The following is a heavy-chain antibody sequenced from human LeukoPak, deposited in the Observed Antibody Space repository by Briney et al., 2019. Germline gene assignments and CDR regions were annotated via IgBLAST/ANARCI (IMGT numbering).Heavy chain of an antibody. Sequence: DSVKGRFTISRDNAKNSLYLQMNSLRAEDTAVYYCARDLYESGLHYYSYYGMDVWGQGTTVTVSS. D-gene: IGHD2-2*02. CDR3: ARDLYESGLHYYSYYGMDV. V-gene: IGHV3-7*01. J-gene: IGHJ6*02.